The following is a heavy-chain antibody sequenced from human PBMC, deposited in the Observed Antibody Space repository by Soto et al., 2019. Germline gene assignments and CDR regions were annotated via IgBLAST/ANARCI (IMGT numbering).Heavy chain of an antibody. J-gene: IGHJ6*02. CDR1: GGSFSGYY. D-gene: IGHD3-3*01. Sequence: SETLSLTSAVYGGSFSGYYWSWIRQPPGKGLEWIGEINHSGSTNYNPSLKSRVTISVDTSKNQFSLKLSSVTAADTAVYYCARAAGFWSGYSRYYYYYGMDVWGQGTTVTVSS. CDR3: ARAAGFWSGYSRYYYYYGMDV. V-gene: IGHV4-34*01. CDR2: INHSGST.